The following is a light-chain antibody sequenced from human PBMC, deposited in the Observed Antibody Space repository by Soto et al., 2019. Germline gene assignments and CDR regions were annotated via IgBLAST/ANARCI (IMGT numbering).Light chain of an antibody. CDR1: RGSIASNY. CDR3: QSYDNNNHWV. CDR2: EDK. V-gene: IGLV6-57*01. J-gene: IGLJ3*02. Sequence: NFMLTQPHSVSESPGKTATISCTRSRGSIASNYVQWYQQRPGSSPTNVIYEDKQRPSGVPDRFSGSIDSSSNSASLTVSGLKTEDEADYYCQSYDNNNHWVFGGGTKLTVL.